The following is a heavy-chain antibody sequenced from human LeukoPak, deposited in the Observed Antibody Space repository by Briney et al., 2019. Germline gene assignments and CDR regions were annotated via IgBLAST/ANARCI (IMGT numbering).Heavy chain of an antibody. CDR3: ARETLRNSGRDFDY. V-gene: IGHV1-46*01. CDR2: INPSGGST. J-gene: IGHJ4*02. CDR1: GYTFTIYY. D-gene: IGHD3-10*01. Sequence: ASVKLSCKASGYTFTIYYMHCVRHAPGQGLGWMGIINPSGGSTSYAQKSQGRVTMTRDTSTSTVYMELSSLRSEDTAVYYCARETLRNSGRDFDYWGQGTLVTVSS.